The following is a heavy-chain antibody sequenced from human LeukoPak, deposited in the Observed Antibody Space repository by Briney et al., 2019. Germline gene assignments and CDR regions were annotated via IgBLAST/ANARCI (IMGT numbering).Heavy chain of an antibody. CDR3: ARGGGYSGSYFFLLRAFDI. J-gene: IGHJ3*02. Sequence: SETLSLTCAVYVVSFRGYYWGWIRQPPGKGLEVVGEINHSGSTNYNPSLKSRVTISVDTSKNQFSLKLSSVTAADTAVYYCARGGGYSGSYFFLLRAFDIWGQGTMVTVSS. D-gene: IGHD1-26*01. V-gene: IGHV4-34*01. CDR1: VVSFRGYY. CDR2: INHSGST.